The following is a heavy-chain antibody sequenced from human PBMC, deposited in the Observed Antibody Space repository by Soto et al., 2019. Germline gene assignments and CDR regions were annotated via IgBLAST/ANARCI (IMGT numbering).Heavy chain of an antibody. D-gene: IGHD3-10*01. CDR2: FHYSGST. Sequence: SSETLSLTCTVSGASITSTSYYWGWIRQPPGKGLEWIGSFHYSGSTYYSPSLKSRVTISVDASKNQLSLKLSSLTVADTAVYYCAHDLWFGESYWFDPWGQGTLVTVSS. CDR1: GASITSTSYY. V-gene: IGHV4-39*01. CDR3: AHDLWFGESYWFDP. J-gene: IGHJ5*02.